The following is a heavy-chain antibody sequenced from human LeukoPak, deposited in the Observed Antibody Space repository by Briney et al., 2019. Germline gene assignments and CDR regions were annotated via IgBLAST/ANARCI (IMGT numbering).Heavy chain of an antibody. D-gene: IGHD6-6*01. CDR1: GFTFSSYA. Sequence: PGGSLRLSCAASGFTFSSYAMSWVRQAPGKGLEWVSAISGSGGSTYYADSVKGRFTISRDNSKNTLHLQMNSLRAEDTAVYYCWAMSSSSFRSKYYFDYWGQGTLVTVSS. CDR2: ISGSGGST. CDR3: WAMSSSSFRSKYYFDY. J-gene: IGHJ4*02. V-gene: IGHV3-23*01.